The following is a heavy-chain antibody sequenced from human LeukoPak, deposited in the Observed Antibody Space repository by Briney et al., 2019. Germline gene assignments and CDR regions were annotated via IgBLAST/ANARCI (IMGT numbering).Heavy chain of an antibody. J-gene: IGHJ4*02. CDR1: GGSISSYY. CDR2: IYTSGST. Sequence: SETLSLTCTVSGGSISSYYWSWIRQPAGKGLEWIGRIYTSGSTNYNPSLKSRVTISVDTSKNQFSLKLSSVTAADTAVYYCARMGIAAAEVDYWGQGTLVTVSS. D-gene: IGHD6-13*01. V-gene: IGHV4-4*07. CDR3: ARMGIAAAEVDY.